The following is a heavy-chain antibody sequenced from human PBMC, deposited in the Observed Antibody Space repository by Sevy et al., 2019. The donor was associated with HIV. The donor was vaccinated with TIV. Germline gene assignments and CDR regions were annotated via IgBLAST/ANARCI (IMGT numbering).Heavy chain of an antibody. V-gene: IGHV3-7*01. CDR3: ARASSWYYYYGMDV. CDR1: GFTFSSYW. J-gene: IGHJ6*02. CDR2: IKQDGSEK. Sequence: GGSLRISCAASGFTFSSYWMSWVRQAPGKGLEWVANIKQDGSEKYYVDSVKGRFTISRDNAKNSLYLQMNSLRAEDTAVYYCARASSWYYYYGMDVWGQGTTVTVSS. D-gene: IGHD6-13*01.